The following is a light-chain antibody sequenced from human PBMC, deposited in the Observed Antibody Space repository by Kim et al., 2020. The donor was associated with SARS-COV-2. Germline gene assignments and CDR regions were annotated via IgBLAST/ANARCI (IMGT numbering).Light chain of an antibody. CDR1: KLGDKD. CDR3: QAWDRTWV. Sequence: VSVAPGQTASITCSGDKLGDKDACCYQQKPGQSPVLVIYQDSKRPSGIPERFAGSNSGNTAALTISGTQAMDEADYYCQAWDRTWVFGGGTKLAVL. J-gene: IGLJ3*02. V-gene: IGLV3-1*01. CDR2: QDS.